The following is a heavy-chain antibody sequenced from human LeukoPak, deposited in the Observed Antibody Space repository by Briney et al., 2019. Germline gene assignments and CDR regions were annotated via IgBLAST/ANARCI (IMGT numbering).Heavy chain of an antibody. J-gene: IGHJ4*02. CDR2: ISAYNGST. CDR1: GYTFTSYG. Sequence: ASVKVSCKASGYTFTSYGISWVRQAPGQGLEWMGWISAYNGSTNYAQKLQGRVTMTTDTSTSTAYMELRSLRSDDTAVYYCARDVVVPAAMVRYFDYWGQGTLVTVSS. V-gene: IGHV1-18*01. D-gene: IGHD2-2*01. CDR3: ARDVVVPAAMVRYFDY.